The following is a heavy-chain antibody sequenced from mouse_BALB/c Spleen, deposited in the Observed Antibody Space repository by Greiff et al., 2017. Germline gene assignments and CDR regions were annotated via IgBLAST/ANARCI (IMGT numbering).Heavy chain of an antibody. J-gene: IGHJ2*01. Sequence: EVQGVESGGGLVKPGGSLKLSCAASGFTFSDYYMYWVRQTPEKRLEWVATISDGGSYTYYPDSVKGRFTISRDNAKNNLYLQMSSLKSEDTAMYYCAREGYDGDFDYWGQGTTLTVSS. CDR1: GFTFSDYY. CDR2: ISDGGSYT. V-gene: IGHV5-4*02. D-gene: IGHD2-14*01. CDR3: AREGYDGDFDY.